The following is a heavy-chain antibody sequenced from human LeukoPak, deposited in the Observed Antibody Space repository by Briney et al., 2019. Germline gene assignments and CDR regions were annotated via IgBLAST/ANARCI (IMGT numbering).Heavy chain of an antibody. CDR3: ASTPTSSGSYFWFDP. Sequence: SETLSLTCTVSGGSISSYYWSWIRQPPGKGLEWIGYIYYSGSTNYNPSLKSRVTMSVDTSKNQFSLKLSSVTAADTAVYYCASTPTSSGSYFWFDPWGQGTLVRLL. CDR1: GGSISSYY. J-gene: IGHJ5*02. CDR2: IYYSGST. V-gene: IGHV4-59*01. D-gene: IGHD1-26*01.